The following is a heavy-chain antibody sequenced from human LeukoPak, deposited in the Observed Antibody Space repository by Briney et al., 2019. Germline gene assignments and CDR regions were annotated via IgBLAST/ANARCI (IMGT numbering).Heavy chain of an antibody. Sequence: GGSLRLSCAATGFASSSYAMSWVRQAPGKGLEWVSAISGSGGSTYYADSVKGRFTISRDNSKNTLYLQMNSLRAEDTAVYYCAKRVRTLERYWGQGTLVTVSS. CDR3: AKRVRTLERY. CDR1: GFASSSYA. D-gene: IGHD1-1*01. V-gene: IGHV3-23*01. CDR2: ISGSGGST. J-gene: IGHJ4*02.